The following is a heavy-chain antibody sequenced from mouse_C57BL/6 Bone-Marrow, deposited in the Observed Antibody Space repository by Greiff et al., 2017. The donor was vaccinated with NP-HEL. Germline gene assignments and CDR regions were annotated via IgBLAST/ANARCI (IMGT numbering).Heavy chain of an antibody. V-gene: IGHV5-17*01. CDR2: ISSGSSTI. Sequence: EVMLVESGGGLVKPGGSLKLSCAASGFTFSDYGMHWVRQAPEKGLEWVAYISSGSSTIYYADTVKGRFTISRDNAKNTLFLQMTSLRSEDTAMYYCARREVTWYFGVWGTGTTVTVSS. D-gene: IGHD2-2*01. CDR3: ARREVTWYFGV. J-gene: IGHJ1*03. CDR1: GFTFSDYG.